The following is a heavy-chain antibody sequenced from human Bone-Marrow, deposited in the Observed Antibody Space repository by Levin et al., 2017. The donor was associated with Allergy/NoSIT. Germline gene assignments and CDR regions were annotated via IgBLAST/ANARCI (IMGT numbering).Heavy chain of an antibody. Sequence: SQTLSLTCDVYGGSFSGYFWSWIRQSPGRGLEWIGEINHSGSTNYNPSLKSRVSISKDTSKNQFSLKLSSVTAADTAVYYCAQSSGWYGGWDYWGQGTLVTVSS. CDR3: AQSSGWYGGWDY. CDR2: INHSGST. V-gene: IGHV4-34*01. CDR1: GGSFSGYF. J-gene: IGHJ4*02. D-gene: IGHD6-19*01.